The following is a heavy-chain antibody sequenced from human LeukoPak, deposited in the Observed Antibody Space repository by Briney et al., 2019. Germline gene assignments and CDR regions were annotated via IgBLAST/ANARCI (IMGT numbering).Heavy chain of an antibody. J-gene: IGHJ6*02. V-gene: IGHV5-51*01. CDR1: GYSFTSYW. D-gene: IGHD2-15*01. Sequence: GESLKISCKGSGYSFTSYWIGWVRQMPGKGLEWMGIIYPGDSDTRYSPSFQGQVTISADKSISTAYLQWSSLKASDTAMYYCARHTPYCSGGSCYYYYGMDVWGRGTTVTVSS. CDR2: IYPGDSDT. CDR3: ARHTPYCSGGSCYYYYGMDV.